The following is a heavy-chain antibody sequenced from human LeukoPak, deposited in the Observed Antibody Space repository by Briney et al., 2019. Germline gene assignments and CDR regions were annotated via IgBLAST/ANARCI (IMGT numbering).Heavy chain of an antibody. CDR3: ARESFLECLLSANWFDP. CDR2: ISSSGSTI. Sequence: GGSLRLSCAASGFTFSDYYMSWIRQAPGGGLEWVSYISSSGSTIYYADSVKGRFTISRDNAKNSLYLQMNSLRAEDTAVYYCARESFLECLLSANWFDPWGQGTLVTVSS. CDR1: GFTFSDYY. J-gene: IGHJ5*02. V-gene: IGHV3-11*04. D-gene: IGHD3-3*01.